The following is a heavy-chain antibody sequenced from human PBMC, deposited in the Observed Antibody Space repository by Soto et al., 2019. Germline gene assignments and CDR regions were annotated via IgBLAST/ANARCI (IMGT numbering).Heavy chain of an antibody. V-gene: IGHV1-18*01. Sequence: QVQLVQSGAEVKKPGASVKVSCKASGYTFTNFGISWVRQAPGQGLEWMGWISAYNGNTNYAQSFKGRVTMTTNTTASTAYMELRSLRSDDTAVYYCAIGGTPIDYWGQGTLVTVSS. J-gene: IGHJ4*02. D-gene: IGHD3-16*01. CDR2: ISAYNGNT. CDR1: GYTFTNFG. CDR3: AIGGTPIDY.